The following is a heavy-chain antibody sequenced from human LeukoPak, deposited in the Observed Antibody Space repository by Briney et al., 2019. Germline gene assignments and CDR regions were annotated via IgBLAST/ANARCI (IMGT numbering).Heavy chain of an antibody. CDR1: GVSISSSNYH. CDR2: IYYRGST. CDR3: ARLVRDSSLYFFDY. D-gene: IGHD6-13*01. Sequence: SETLSLTCSVSGVSISSSNYHWGWIRQPPRMGLEWIGSIYYRGSTYYNPSLKSRVTISIDTSKNQFSLKLSSVTAADTAVYYCARLVRDSSLYFFDYWGQGTLVAVSS. V-gene: IGHV4-39*01. J-gene: IGHJ4*02.